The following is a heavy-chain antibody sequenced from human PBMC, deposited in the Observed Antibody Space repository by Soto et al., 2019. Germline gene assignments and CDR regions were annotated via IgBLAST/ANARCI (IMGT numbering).Heavy chain of an antibody. CDR3: ARRTYYYDSSGYYEGYFDY. CDR1: GGSISSSSYY. D-gene: IGHD3-22*01. CDR2: IYYSGST. J-gene: IGHJ4*02. V-gene: IGHV4-39*01. Sequence: PSETLSLTCTVSGGSISSSSYYWGRIRQPPGKGLEWIGSIYYSGSTYYNPSLKSRVTISVDTSKNQFSLKLSSVTAADTAVYYCARRTYYYDSSGYYEGYFDYWGQGTLVTVSS.